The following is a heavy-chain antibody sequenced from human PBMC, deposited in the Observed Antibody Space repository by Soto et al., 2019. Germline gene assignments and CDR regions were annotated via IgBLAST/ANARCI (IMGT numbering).Heavy chain of an antibody. Sequence: PSETLSLTCAFYGGSFGGYYWTWIRQPPGKGLEWIGEITHSGSTNYNPSLKSRVTISVDTSKNQFSLNLNSVTAADTAVYYCARSSVRGWSYWGQGTLVTVSS. CDR3: ARSSVRGWSY. V-gene: IGHV4-34*01. CDR2: ITHSGST. CDR1: GGSFGGYY. J-gene: IGHJ4*02. D-gene: IGHD3-10*02.